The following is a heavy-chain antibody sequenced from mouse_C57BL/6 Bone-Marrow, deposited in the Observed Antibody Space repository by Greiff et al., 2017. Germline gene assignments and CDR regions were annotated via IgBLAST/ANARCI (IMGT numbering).Heavy chain of an antibody. J-gene: IGHJ2*01. CDR1: GYTFTDHT. CDR2: IYPRDGST. CDR3: ARVGKKRVYFDY. Sequence: QVQLQQSDAELVKPGASVKISCKVSGYTFTDHTIHWMKQRPEQGLEWIGYIYPRDGSTKYTEKFKGKATLTADKSSSAAYMQLNSLTYEDSAVYFCARVGKKRVYFDYWGQGTTLTVSS. V-gene: IGHV1-78*01.